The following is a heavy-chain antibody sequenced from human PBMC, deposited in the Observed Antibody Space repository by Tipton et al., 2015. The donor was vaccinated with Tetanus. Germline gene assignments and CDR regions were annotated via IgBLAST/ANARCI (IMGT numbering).Heavy chain of an antibody. V-gene: IGHV4-4*07. CDR3: ARANNDFPKKGPFDS. Sequence: TLSLTCTVSGGSVASQYWSWIRQPAGKGLEWIGRTYIRGTTTYNPSLKSRVTISVDTSENQMSLRLTSVTAADTAVYYCARANNDFPKKGPFDSWGQGSLVIVSS. CDR2: TYIRGTT. D-gene: IGHD3-3*01. CDR1: GGSVASQY. J-gene: IGHJ4*02.